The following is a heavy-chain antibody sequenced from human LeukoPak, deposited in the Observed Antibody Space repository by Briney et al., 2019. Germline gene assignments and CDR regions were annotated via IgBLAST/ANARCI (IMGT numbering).Heavy chain of an antibody. CDR1: GGSISGYY. J-gene: IGHJ6*02. Sequence: SETLSLTCAVSGGSISGYYWNWIRQSPGKVLEWIGYIYYTGSTSHNSSLKSRVTIAVDTSKNQFSLKLSSVTAADTAVYYCARSNCVTTACSSYYGMDVWGQGTTVTVSS. V-gene: IGHV4-59*08. D-gene: IGHD3-22*01. CDR2: IYYTGST. CDR3: ARSNCVTTACSSYYGMDV.